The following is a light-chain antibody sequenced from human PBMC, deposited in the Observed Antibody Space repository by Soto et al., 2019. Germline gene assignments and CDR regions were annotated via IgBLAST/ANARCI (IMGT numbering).Light chain of an antibody. J-gene: IGKJ1*01. CDR2: GTS. Sequence: EVVLTQSPDTLSVFPGERATLSCRASQSVRSNLAWFQQKPGQAPRLLIYGTSTRAAGIPARFSGSGSETEFTLSISNLQSEDFAVYYCQHYNFWPLWTFGQGTKVEI. CDR3: QHYNFWPLWT. V-gene: IGKV3-15*01. CDR1: QSVRSN.